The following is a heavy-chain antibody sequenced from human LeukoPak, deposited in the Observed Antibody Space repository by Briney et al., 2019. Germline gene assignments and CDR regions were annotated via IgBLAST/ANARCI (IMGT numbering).Heavy chain of an antibody. CDR3: TTVGYYYYYYGMDV. CDR2: ISGSGDST. V-gene: IGHV3-23*01. CDR1: GFTFNSYA. Sequence: GGSLRLSCAASGFTFNSYAMSWVRQAPGKGLEWVSPISGSGDSTYYVDSVKGRFTISRDNSKNTLYLQMNSLKTEDTAVYYCTTVGYYYYYYGMDVWGQGTTVTVSS. J-gene: IGHJ6*02. D-gene: IGHD5-12*01.